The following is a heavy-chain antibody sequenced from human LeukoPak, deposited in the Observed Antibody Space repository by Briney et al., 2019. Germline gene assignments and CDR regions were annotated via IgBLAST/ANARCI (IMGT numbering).Heavy chain of an antibody. J-gene: IGHJ4*02. Sequence: SETLSLTCAVYGASFSGYYWTWIRQPPGKGLEWIGEINHSGSTNYNPSLKSRVTISVDTSKNQFSLKLTSVTAADTAVYYCARGYNYGNYNDWGQGTLVTVSS. CDR2: INHSGST. CDR3: ARGYNYGNYND. V-gene: IGHV4-34*01. D-gene: IGHD4-11*01. CDR1: GASFSGYY.